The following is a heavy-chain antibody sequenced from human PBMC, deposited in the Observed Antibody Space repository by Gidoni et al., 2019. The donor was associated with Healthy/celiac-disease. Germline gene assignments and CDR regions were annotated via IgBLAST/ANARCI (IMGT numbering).Heavy chain of an antibody. CDR3: AKKLRSLYYYYGMDV. CDR1: RFTSSSYG. CDR2: LSYDGSNK. J-gene: IGHJ6*02. D-gene: IGHD1-26*01. Sequence: QVQLVESGGGGVQPGRSLRLSCAASRFTSSSYGMHWVRQAPGKGLGWVAVLSYDGSNKCYADSVMVRFTICRDNSKNALYLQMNSLRAEDTAVYYCAKKLRSLYYYYGMDVWGQGTTVAVSS. V-gene: IGHV3-30*18.